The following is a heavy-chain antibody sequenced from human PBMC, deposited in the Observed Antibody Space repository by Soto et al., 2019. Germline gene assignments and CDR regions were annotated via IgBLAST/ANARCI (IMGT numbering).Heavy chain of an antibody. Sequence: SETLSLTCTVSGGSVSSGSYYWSWIRQPPGKGLEWIGYIYYSGSTNYNPSLKSRVTISVDTSKNQFSLKLSSVTAADTAVYYCARDRLGYCSGGSCSHPYYYYGIDVWGEGTTVT. CDR1: GGSVSSGSYY. CDR3: ARDRLGYCSGGSCSHPYYYYGIDV. CDR2: IYYSGST. D-gene: IGHD2-15*01. J-gene: IGHJ6*02. V-gene: IGHV4-61*01.